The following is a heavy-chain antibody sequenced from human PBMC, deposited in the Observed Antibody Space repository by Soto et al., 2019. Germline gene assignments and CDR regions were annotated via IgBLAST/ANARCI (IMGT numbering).Heavy chain of an antibody. CDR1: GYTFTSYD. J-gene: IGHJ5*02. CDR3: ARDSIAAAGNWFDP. D-gene: IGHD6-13*01. V-gene: IGHV1-8*01. Sequence: ASVKVSCKASGYTFTSYDINWVRQATGQGLEWMGWMNPNSGNTGYAQKFQGRVTMTRNTSISTAYMELSSLRSEDTAVYYCARDSIAAAGNWFDPWGQGTLVTVSS. CDR2: MNPNSGNT.